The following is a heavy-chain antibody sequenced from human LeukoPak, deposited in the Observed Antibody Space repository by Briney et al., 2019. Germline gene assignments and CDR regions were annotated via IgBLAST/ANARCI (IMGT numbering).Heavy chain of an antibody. CDR2: TSYNGNT. CDR1: LYTFSNYG. J-gene: IGHJ4*02. Sequence: SVNFSFKASLYTFSNYGINGVRQAPGLGLEWMGWTSYNGNTNYAHKFQDRVTMTTDTSTTTADMELRSLESDATAVYYCERHSGSGWQALGYWGQGTLVTVSS. CDR3: ERHSGSGWQALGY. D-gene: IGHD6-19*01. V-gene: IGHV1-18*04.